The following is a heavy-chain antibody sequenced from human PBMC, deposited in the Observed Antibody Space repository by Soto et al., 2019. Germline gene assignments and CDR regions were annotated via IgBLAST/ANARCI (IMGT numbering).Heavy chain of an antibody. J-gene: IGHJ4*02. CDR3: ARPFDSSGWLDY. D-gene: IGHD6-19*01. V-gene: IGHV5-51*01. CDR1: GYSFTSYW. CDR2: IYPGDSDT. Sequence: PGESLKISWKGSGYSFTSYWICWVRQMPGKGLEYMGIIYPGDSDTRYSPSFQGQVTISADKSISTAYLQWSSLKASDTAMYYCARPFDSSGWLDYWGQGTLVTVSS.